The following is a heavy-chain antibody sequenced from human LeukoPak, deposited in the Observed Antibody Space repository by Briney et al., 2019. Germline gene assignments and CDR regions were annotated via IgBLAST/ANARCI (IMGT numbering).Heavy chain of an antibody. D-gene: IGHD5-24*01. CDR1: GFPFSSYW. V-gene: IGHV3-7*04. CDR2: IKQDGSKK. J-gene: IGHJ4*02. Sequence: GGSLRLSCVASGFPFSSYWMTWVRQAPGKGLEWVATIKQDGSKKSYVDSVKGRFTISRDNAKNSLYLQMNSLRAEDTAIYYCTRVGYIDEGIDYWGQGTLVTVSS. CDR3: TRVGYIDEGIDY.